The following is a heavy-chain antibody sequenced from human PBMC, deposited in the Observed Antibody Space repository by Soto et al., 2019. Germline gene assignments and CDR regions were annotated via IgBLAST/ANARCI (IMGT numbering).Heavy chain of an antibody. CDR2: ISVYNGNT. Sequence: QVQLVQSGAEVKKPGASVKVSCKASGYTFTSYGVSWVRQAPGQGLEWMGWISVYNGNTDYAQKLQGRVTMTTDTSTSTAYMELRSLTSDDTAVYYCARDAPYNGSYYGADCWGLGTLVTVSS. J-gene: IGHJ4*02. V-gene: IGHV1-18*01. CDR1: GYTFTSYG. CDR3: ARDAPYNGSYYGADC. D-gene: IGHD1-26*01.